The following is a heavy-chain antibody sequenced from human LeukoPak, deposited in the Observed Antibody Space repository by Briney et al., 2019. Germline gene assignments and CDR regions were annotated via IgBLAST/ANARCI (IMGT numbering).Heavy chain of an antibody. V-gene: IGHV1-2*02. CDR2: INPNSGGT. D-gene: IGHD3-22*01. CDR1: GYTFTGYY. Sequence: RASVKVSCKASGYTFTGYYMHWVRQAPGQGLEWMGWINPNSGGTNYAQKFQGRVTMTRDTSISTAYMELSRLRSDDTAVYYCARSFRYDSSGKAFDIWGQGTMVTVSS. CDR3: ARSFRYDSSGKAFDI. J-gene: IGHJ3*02.